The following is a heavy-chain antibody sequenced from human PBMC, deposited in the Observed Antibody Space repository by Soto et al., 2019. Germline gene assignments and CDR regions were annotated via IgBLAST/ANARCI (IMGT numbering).Heavy chain of an antibody. D-gene: IGHD5-18*01. CDR3: AREGHSYGPGDV. CDR2: ISYDGSNK. Sequence: ESGGGVVQPGRSLRLSCAASGFTFSSYAMHWVRQAPGKGLEWVAVISYDGSNKYYADSVKGRFTISRDNSKNTLYLQMNSLRAEDTAVYYCAREGHSYGPGDVWGQGTTVTVSS. CDR1: GFTFSSYA. V-gene: IGHV3-30-3*01. J-gene: IGHJ6*02.